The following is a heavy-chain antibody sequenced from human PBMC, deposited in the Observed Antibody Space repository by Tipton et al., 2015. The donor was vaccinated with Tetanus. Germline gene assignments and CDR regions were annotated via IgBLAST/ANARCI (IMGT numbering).Heavy chain of an antibody. CDR2: ISHGGSS. Sequence: TLSLTCTVSGGSFSLYYWNWVRQSPGKGLEWIGEISHGGSSSYSPSLKSRVTISVDTSQKQISLKVNSVTAADTAVYYCARDRGVRGGYYYYHGMDVWGQGTTVTVSS. V-gene: IGHV4-34*09. J-gene: IGHJ6*02. CDR3: ARDRGVRGGYYYYHGMDV. D-gene: IGHD3-10*01. CDR1: GGSFSLYY.